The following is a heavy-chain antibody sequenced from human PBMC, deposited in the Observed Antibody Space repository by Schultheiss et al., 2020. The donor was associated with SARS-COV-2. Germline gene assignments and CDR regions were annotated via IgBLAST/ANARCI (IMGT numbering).Heavy chain of an antibody. V-gene: IGHV3-15*01. CDR3: TTAAYDFWSGRTADDY. D-gene: IGHD3-3*01. CDR2: IKGEIEGGTP. Sequence: GGSLRLSCAASGFAFRDAWLSWVRQTPGKGLEWVGRIKGEIEGGTPDYAAPVKGRFTISRDDSETTLTTIYLQMNSLKTEDTAVYYCTTAAYDFWSGRTADDYWGQGTLVTVSS. J-gene: IGHJ4*02. CDR1: GFAFRDAW.